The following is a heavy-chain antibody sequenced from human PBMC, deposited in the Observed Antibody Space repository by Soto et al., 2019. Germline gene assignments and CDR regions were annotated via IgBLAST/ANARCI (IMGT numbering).Heavy chain of an antibody. D-gene: IGHD3-22*01. CDR2: INAGGGVT. V-gene: IGHV3-23*01. CDR1: GFTFGSYA. Sequence: EVQLLESGGGVVKPGGSLSFSCAASGFTFGSYAMRWVRQAPGKGLEWVADINAGGGVTDYADAVKGRFTVSSDNSKNTLYRQLSNLRVEDTAVYYWAKAHPVYGSTWLFFDYWGQGTLVTVSS. CDR3: AKAHPVYGSTWLFFDY. J-gene: IGHJ4*02.